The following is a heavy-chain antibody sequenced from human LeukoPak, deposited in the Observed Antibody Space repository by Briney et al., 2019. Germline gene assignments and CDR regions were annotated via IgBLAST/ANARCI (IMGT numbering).Heavy chain of an antibody. CDR3: ARDQDVREQTYAFDI. CDR1: GGSIYGSGWH. J-gene: IGHJ3*02. V-gene: IGHV4-31*03. D-gene: IGHD1-26*01. CDR2: IYYSGST. Sequence: SQTLSLTCSVSGGSIYGSGWHWSWLRQAPGKGLEWIGYIYYSGSTYYNPSLKSRVTISVDTSKNQFSLKLSSVTAADTAVYYCARDQDVREQTYAFDIWGQGTMVTVSS.